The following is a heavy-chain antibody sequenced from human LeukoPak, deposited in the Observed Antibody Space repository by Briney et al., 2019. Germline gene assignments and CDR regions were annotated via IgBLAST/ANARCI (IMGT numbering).Heavy chain of an antibody. CDR3: AKELGGWLTIADK. CDR1: GFTFSNYA. J-gene: IGHJ4*02. V-gene: IGHV3-23*01. CDR2: ISGSGDST. D-gene: IGHD3-3*01. Sequence: GGSLRLSCAASGFTFSNYAMSWVRQSPGKGLEWVSGISGSGDSTYNADSVKGRFTISRDNSKNTLSLQMNSLRAEDTAVYYCAKELGGWLTIADKWGQGTLVTVSS.